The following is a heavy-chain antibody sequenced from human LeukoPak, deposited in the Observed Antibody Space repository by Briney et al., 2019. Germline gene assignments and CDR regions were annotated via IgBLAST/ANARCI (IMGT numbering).Heavy chain of an antibody. J-gene: IGHJ4*02. V-gene: IGHV3-30*18. D-gene: IGHD3-10*01. Sequence: GWSLRLSCAASGFTFSSYGMHWVRQAPGKGLEWVAVISYDGNNKYYADSVKGRFTISRDNSKNTLSLQMNSLRAEDTAVYYCAKGGYYFDSWGQGTLVTVSS. CDR2: ISYDGNNK. CDR3: AKGGYYFDS. CDR1: GFTFSSYG.